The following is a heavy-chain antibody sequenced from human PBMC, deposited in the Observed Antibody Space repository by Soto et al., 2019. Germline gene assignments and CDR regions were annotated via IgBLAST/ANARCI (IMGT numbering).Heavy chain of an antibody. J-gene: IGHJ5*02. Sequence: ASVKVSCKASGYTFTSYGISWVRQAPGQGLEWMGWTNAGNGNTKYSQKFQGRVTMTRNTSISTAYMELSSLRSEDTAVYYCARERSLRFDPWGQGTLVTVSS. CDR3: ARERSLRFDP. D-gene: IGHD3-10*01. V-gene: IGHV1-18*01. CDR2: TNAGNGNT. CDR1: GYTFTSYG.